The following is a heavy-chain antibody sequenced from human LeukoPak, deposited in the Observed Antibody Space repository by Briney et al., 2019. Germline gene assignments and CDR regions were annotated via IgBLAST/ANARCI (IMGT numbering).Heavy chain of an antibody. CDR2: IYYSGST. CDR1: GGSFSGYY. CDR3: ARAPNDSPYYFDY. V-gene: IGHV4-31*11. J-gene: IGHJ4*02. D-gene: IGHD3-3*01. Sequence: SVTLSLTCAVYGGSFSGYYWSWIRQHPGKGLERIGYIYYSGSTYYNPSLKSRVTISVDTSKNQFSLKLSSVTAADTAVYYCARAPNDSPYYFDYWGQGTLVTVSS.